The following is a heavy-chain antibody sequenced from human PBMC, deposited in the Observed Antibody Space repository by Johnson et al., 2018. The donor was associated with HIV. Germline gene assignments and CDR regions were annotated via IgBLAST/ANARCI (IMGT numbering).Heavy chain of an antibody. CDR1: GFTFNTYW. Sequence: VQLVESGGGLVQPGGSLRLSCAVSGFTFNTYWMHWVRQAPGKGLVWVARINTAGGSTSYVDSVKGRFTVSRDNAKNTLYLQMNSLRAEETAVYYWAKGFGASCGACEIWGQGTMVTVSS. D-gene: IGHD1-26*01. CDR2: INTAGGST. CDR3: AKGFGASCGACEI. V-gene: IGHV3-74*02. J-gene: IGHJ3*02.